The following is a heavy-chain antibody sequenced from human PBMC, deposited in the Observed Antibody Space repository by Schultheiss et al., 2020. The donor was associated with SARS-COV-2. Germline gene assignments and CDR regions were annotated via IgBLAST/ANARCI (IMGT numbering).Heavy chain of an antibody. D-gene: IGHD6-19*01. CDR2: ISGSGGST. V-gene: IGHV3-23*01. Sequence: GGFLRLSCAASGFTFSSYAMSWVRQAPGKGLEWVSAISGSGGSTYYADSVKGRFTISRDNSKNTLYLQMNSLRAEDTAVYYCARASGWYGPYYFDYWGQGTLVTVSS. CDR3: ARASGWYGPYYFDY. CDR1: GFTFSSYA. J-gene: IGHJ4*02.